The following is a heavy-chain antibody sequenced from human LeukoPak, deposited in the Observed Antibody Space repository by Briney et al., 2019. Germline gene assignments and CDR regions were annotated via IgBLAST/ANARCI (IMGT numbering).Heavy chain of an antibody. CDR3: ARDGSWLRLMDY. CDR1: GFTFSSYA. J-gene: IGHJ4*02. V-gene: IGHV3-7*01. Sequence: GGSLRLSCAASGFTFSSYAMSWVRQAPGKGLEWVANIKQDGSEKYYVDSVKGRFTISRDNAKNSLYLQMNSLRAEDTAVYYCARDGSWLRLMDYWGQGTLVTVSS. D-gene: IGHD5-12*01. CDR2: IKQDGSEK.